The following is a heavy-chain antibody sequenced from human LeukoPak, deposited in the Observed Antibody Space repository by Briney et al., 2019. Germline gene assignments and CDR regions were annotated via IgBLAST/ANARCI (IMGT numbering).Heavy chain of an antibody. Sequence: GGSLRLSCAASGFTFSSYAMSWVRQAPGKGLEWVSSISGSGGSTYYADSVKGRFTISRDNSKNTLYLQMNSLRAEDTAVYYCAKLRGRGSSKVAGTYPSDYWGQGTLVTVSS. D-gene: IGHD6-19*01. CDR2: ISGSGGST. V-gene: IGHV3-23*01. CDR1: GFTFSSYA. CDR3: AKLRGRGSSKVAGTYPSDY. J-gene: IGHJ4*02.